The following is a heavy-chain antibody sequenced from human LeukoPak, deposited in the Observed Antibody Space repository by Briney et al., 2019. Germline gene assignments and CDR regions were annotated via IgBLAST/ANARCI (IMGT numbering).Heavy chain of an antibody. D-gene: IGHD3-3*01. CDR2: ISAYNGNT. J-gene: IGHJ4*02. CDR3: ARDKDFWNGYKGGEFDY. CDR1: GYTFTSYG. V-gene: IGHV1-18*01. Sequence: ASVKVSCKASGYTFTSYGITWVRQAPGQGLEWMGWISAYNGNTNYAQKLQGRVTMTTDTSTSTAYTDLRSLRSDDTAVYYCARDKDFWNGYKGGEFDYWGQGTLVTVSS.